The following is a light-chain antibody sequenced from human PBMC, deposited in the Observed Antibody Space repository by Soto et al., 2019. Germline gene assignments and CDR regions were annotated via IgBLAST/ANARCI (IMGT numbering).Light chain of an antibody. CDR1: QSVSRN. Sequence: ETVMTQSPATLSVSPGDGATLSCRASQSVSRNLAWYQQIPGQAPRLLIYGASNRATGIPARFSGSGSGTDFTLTISSLEPEDFAVYYCQQHFNGPITFGQGTRLEIK. V-gene: IGKV3D-15*01. CDR2: GAS. CDR3: QQHFNGPIT. J-gene: IGKJ5*01.